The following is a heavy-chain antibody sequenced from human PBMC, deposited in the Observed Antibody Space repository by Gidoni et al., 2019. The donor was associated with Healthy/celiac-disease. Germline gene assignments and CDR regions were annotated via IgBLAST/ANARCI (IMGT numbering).Heavy chain of an antibody. V-gene: IGHV4-39*01. D-gene: IGHD6-19*01. CDR1: GVSISSSSYY. J-gene: IGHJ4*02. CDR3: ARLRHQQWLPFD. CDR2: IYYSGST. Sequence: QLQLQESGPGLVKPSETLSLTCTVSGVSISSSSYYWGWIRQPPGKGLEWIGSIYYSGSTYYNPSLKSRVTISVDTSKNQFSLKLSSVTAADTAVYYCARLRHQQWLPFDWGQGTLVTVSS.